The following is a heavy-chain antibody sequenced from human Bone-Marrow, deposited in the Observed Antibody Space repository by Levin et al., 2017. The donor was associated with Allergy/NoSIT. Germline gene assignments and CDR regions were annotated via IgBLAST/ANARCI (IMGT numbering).Heavy chain of an antibody. Sequence: PGGSLRLSCAASGFTFRSFPMHWLRQAPGKGLEWVGVIFYDGSNQNYADSVRGRVTISRDNSNNILYLQMKSLRVEDTGVYYCAKDRAYDSRGRDWPYWGQGTRVTVSS. J-gene: IGHJ4*02. V-gene: IGHV3-33*06. CDR2: IFYDGSNQ. D-gene: IGHD3-22*01. CDR3: AKDRAYDSRGRDWPY. CDR1: GFTFRSFP.